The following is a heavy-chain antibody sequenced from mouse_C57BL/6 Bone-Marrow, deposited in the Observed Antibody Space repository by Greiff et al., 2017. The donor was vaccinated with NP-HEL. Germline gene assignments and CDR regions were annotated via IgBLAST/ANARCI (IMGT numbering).Heavy chain of an antibody. V-gene: IGHV5-6*01. CDR2: ISSGGSYT. CDR3: ARHSFTTVVAFYAMDY. J-gene: IGHJ4*01. D-gene: IGHD1-1*01. Sequence: EVQVVESGGDLVKPGGSLKLSCAASGFTFSSYGMSWVRQTPDKRLEWVATISSGGSYTYYPDSVKGRFTISRDNAKNTLYLQMSSLKSEDTAMYYCARHSFTTVVAFYAMDYWGQGTSVTVSS. CDR1: GFTFSSYG.